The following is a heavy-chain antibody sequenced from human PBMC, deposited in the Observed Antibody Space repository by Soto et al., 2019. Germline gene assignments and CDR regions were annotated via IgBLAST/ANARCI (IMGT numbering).Heavy chain of an antibody. CDR3: ARGGLGYCSGGSCYSAELSRYYYGMDV. CDR2: IYYSGST. CDR1: GGSISSGAYY. D-gene: IGHD2-15*01. Sequence: ASETLSLTCTFSGGSISSGAYYWSWIRQHPGKGLEWIGYIYYSGSTYYNPSLKSRVTISVDTSENQFSLKLSSVTAADTAVYYCARGGLGYCSGGSCYSAELSRYYYGMDVWGQGTTVTVSS. V-gene: IGHV4-31*03. J-gene: IGHJ6*02.